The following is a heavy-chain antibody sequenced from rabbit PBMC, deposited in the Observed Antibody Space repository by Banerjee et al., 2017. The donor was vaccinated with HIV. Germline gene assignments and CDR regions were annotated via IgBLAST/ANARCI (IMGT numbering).Heavy chain of an antibody. J-gene: IGHJ4*01. CDR1: GFSFSNKYV. CDR2: IYAGKGST. CDR3: ARVGYDDYGDYLGFNL. V-gene: IGHV1S45*01. D-gene: IGHD2-1*01. Sequence: QEQLEESGGDLVKPEGSLTLTCTASGFSFSNKYVMCWVRQAPGKGLEWIGIIYAGKGSTDYASWVNGRFTISSDNAQNTVDLQMNSLTAADTATYFCARVGYDDYGDYLGFNLWGPGTLVTVS.